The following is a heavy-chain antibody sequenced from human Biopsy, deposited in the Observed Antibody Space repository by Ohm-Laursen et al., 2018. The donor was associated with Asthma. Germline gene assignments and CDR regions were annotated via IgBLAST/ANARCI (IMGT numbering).Heavy chain of an antibody. CDR1: GSTFNSAG. V-gene: IGHV1-18*01. CDR2: ISVYNGNT. CDR3: ARAVDYSHYYGIDV. D-gene: IGHD3-10*01. J-gene: IGHJ6*02. Sequence: GASGKASCRTSGSTFNSAGITWVRQAPGQGLGGMGWISVYNGNTKAAQKPQDRVTMITDTSTSTAYMELRSLRSDDTAVYFCARAVDYSHYYGIDVWGQGTTVTVS.